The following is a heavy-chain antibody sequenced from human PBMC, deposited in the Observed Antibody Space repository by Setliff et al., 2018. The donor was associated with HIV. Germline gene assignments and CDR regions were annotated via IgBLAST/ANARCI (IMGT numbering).Heavy chain of an antibody. CDR2: IIPFFHAQ. Sequence: GASVKVSCKASGYTFTGYYMHWVRQAPGQGLEWMGGIIPFFHAQNYAQKFQGRVTITADDFTTTTYMELSSLRSDDTAVYFCARDPELKQWLVRSPSFYFDYWGQGTLVTVSS. D-gene: IGHD6-19*01. CDR3: ARDPELKQWLVRSPSFYFDY. J-gene: IGHJ4*02. V-gene: IGHV1-69*13. CDR1: GYTFTGYY.